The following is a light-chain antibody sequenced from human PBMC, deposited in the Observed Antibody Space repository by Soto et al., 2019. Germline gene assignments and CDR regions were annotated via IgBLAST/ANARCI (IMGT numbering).Light chain of an antibody. CDR1: QDISNY. J-gene: IGKJ4*01. CDR3: QQYDNLPPLT. Sequence: DIQMTQSPSSLSASVGDRVTITCQASQDISNYLNWYQQKPCKAPKLLIYDASNLETGVPSRFSGSGSGTDFTFTISSLQPEDIATYYCQQYDNLPPLTFGGGTKVEIK. CDR2: DAS. V-gene: IGKV1-33*01.